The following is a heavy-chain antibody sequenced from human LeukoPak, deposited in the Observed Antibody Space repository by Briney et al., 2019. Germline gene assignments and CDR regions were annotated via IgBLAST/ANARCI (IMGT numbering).Heavy chain of an antibody. Sequence: GESLQISCKGPGSRFTSYWISWGRQMPGKGLEWMGRIDPSDSYTNYSPSFQGHVTISADKSISTAYLQWSSLKASDTAMYYCARLYYDSSTHYFDYWGQGTLVTVSS. CDR1: GSRFTSYW. CDR3: ARLYYDSSTHYFDY. J-gene: IGHJ4*02. D-gene: IGHD3-22*01. V-gene: IGHV5-10-1*01. CDR2: IDPSDSYT.